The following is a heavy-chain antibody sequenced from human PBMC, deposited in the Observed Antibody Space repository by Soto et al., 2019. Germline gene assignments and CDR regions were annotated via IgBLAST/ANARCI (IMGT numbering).Heavy chain of an antibody. J-gene: IGHJ6*02. CDR1: GGTFSSHS. D-gene: IGHD1-1*01. CDR2: IIPIFGPA. CDR3: ATGSFTSTGGRIGYHYNAMDV. V-gene: IGHV1-69*13. Sequence: SVKVSCKSSGGTFSSHSINWVRQAPGQGLEWMGGIIPIFGPANFAKKFQGRVTITADESTTTAYMELSSLTSVDTAVYYCATGSFTSTGGRIGYHYNAMDVWGQGTTVTVSS.